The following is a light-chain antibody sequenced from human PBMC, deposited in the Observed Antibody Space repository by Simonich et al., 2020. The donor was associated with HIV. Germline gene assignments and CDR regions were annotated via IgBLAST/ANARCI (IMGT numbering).Light chain of an antibody. CDR1: QSVSSY. Sequence: EIVLTQSPATLSLSPGKRATLSCRASQSVSSYLSWYQQKPGQAPRLLIYEASNRATGIPSMFSGSGSGTDFTLTISSLEPEDFAVYYCQQRSNWPLTFGGGTKVEIK. CDR3: QQRSNWPLT. V-gene: IGKV3-11*01. CDR2: EAS. J-gene: IGKJ4*01.